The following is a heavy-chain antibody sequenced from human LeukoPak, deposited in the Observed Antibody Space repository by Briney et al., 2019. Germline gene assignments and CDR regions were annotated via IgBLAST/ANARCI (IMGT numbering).Heavy chain of an antibody. Sequence: PGGSLRLSCAASGFTFSSSGMRWVRQPPGKGLKWIGSIYYSGSTYYNPSLKSRVTISVDTSKNQFSLKLNSVTAADTAVYYCARNRYYYGSGNYGVPNWFDPWGQGTLVTVSS. J-gene: IGHJ5*02. CDR1: GFTFSSSG. V-gene: IGHV4-39*01. CDR3: ARNRYYYGSGNYGVPNWFDP. CDR2: IYYSGST. D-gene: IGHD3-10*01.